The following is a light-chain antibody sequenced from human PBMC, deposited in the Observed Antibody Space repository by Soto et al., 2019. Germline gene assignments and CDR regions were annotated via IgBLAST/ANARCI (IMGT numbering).Light chain of an antibody. V-gene: IGKV1-5*01. Sequence: DIQITQSPSTRSATVGDRVTFTCRANESISNWLALYQQKTGKAPKLLIYDASSLQSGVPSRFSGSGSGTEFTLTISSLQPDDFATYYCQQCNSYPWTFGQGTKVDIK. CDR3: QQCNSYPWT. CDR2: DAS. CDR1: ESISNW. J-gene: IGKJ1*01.